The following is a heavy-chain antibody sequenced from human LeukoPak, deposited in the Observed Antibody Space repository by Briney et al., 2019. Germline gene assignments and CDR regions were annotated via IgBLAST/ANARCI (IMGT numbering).Heavy chain of an antibody. CDR1: GGSISSYY. V-gene: IGHV4-59*01. J-gene: IGHJ5*02. CDR2: IYYSGST. D-gene: IGHD3-3*01. Sequence: SETLSLTCTVSGGSISSYYWSWVRQPPGKGLEWIGYIYYSGSTNYNPSLKSRVTISVDTSKNQFSLKLSSATAADTAVYYCARGGDYDFWSGYWDPWGQGTLVTVSS. CDR3: ARGGDYDFWSGYWDP.